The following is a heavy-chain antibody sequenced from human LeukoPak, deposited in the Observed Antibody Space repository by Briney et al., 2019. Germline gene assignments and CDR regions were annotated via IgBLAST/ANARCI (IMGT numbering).Heavy chain of an antibody. CDR1: GGSISSYY. CDR3: ARDGVAVTIFGVVTGWFDP. D-gene: IGHD3-3*01. CDR2: IYTSGST. Sequence: SETLSLACTVSGGSISSYYWSWIRQPAGKGLEWIRRIYTSGSTNYNPSLKSRVTMSVDTSKNQFSLKLSSVTAADTAVYYCARDGVAVTIFGVVTGWFDPWGQGTLVTVSS. V-gene: IGHV4-4*07. J-gene: IGHJ5*02.